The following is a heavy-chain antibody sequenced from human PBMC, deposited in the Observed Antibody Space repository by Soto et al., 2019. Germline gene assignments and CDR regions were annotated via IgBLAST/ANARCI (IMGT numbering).Heavy chain of an antibody. CDR1: GGSISDYY. CDR3: ARHRSGWYLDY. J-gene: IGHJ4*02. Sequence: QVQLQESGPGLVKSSETLSLTCTVSGGSISDYYWSWIRQPPGRGLEWIGYISYSGGTNYNPSLNRRVTVSVDTSKIHFTLKLSSVSAADTAVYSCARHRSGWYLDYWGQGTLVTVSS. CDR2: ISYSGGT. D-gene: IGHD6-19*01. V-gene: IGHV4-59*01.